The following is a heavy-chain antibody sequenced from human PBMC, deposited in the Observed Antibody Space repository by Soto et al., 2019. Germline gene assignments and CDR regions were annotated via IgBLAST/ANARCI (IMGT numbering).Heavy chain of an antibody. CDR1: GFPFSSYG. Sequence: QVQLVESGGGVVQPGRSLRLSCAASGFPFSSYGMHWVREAPGKGLEWVAVISYDGSNKYYADSVKGRFTISRDNSASTLYLQMTSLRPEDTALYYCVGGPYYFDYRGQGTLVTVSP. J-gene: IGHJ4*02. CDR2: ISYDGSNK. V-gene: IGHV3-30*03. CDR3: VGGPYYFDY. D-gene: IGHD3-10*01.